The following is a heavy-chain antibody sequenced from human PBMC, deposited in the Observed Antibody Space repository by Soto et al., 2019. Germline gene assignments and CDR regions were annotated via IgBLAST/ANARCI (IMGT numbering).Heavy chain of an antibody. V-gene: IGHV1-45*02. J-gene: IGHJ4*02. CDR1: GYTFTYRY. Sequence: QMQLVQSGAEVKKTGSSVKVSCKASGYTFTYRYLHWVRQAPGQALERMGCVTPVNGSAMYAQKFQARVTITRDRSMSTAYMELSGLTSADTAMYYCAIGEDGDYVFDHWGQGTLVTVSS. D-gene: IGHD4-17*01. CDR2: VTPVNGSA. CDR3: AIGEDGDYVFDH.